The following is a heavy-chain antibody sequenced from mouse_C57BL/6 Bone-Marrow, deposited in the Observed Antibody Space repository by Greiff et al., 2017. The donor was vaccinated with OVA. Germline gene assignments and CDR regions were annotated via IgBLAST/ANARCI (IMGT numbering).Heavy chain of an antibody. CDR2: ISNLAYSI. Sequence: EVKLMESGGGLVQPGGSLKLSCAASGFTFSDYGMAWVRQAPRKGPEWVAFISNLAYSIYYAVTVTGRFTIYRENAKNTLYLEMSRLSSEDTAMYYCARRGYYGSSYYFDYWGQGTTLTVSS. J-gene: IGHJ2*01. CDR3: ARRGYYGSSYYFDY. V-gene: IGHV5-15*01. D-gene: IGHD1-1*01. CDR1: GFTFSDYG.